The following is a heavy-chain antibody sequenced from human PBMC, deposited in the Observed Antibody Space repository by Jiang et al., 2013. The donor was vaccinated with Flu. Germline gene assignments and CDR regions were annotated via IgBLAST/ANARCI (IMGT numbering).Heavy chain of an antibody. CDR3: ANDYCSGGSCSSEDYYYYGMDV. Sequence: VQLLESGGGVVQPGGSLRLSCAASGFTFSSYGMHWVRQAPGKGLEWVAFIRYDGSNKYYADSVKGRFTISRDNSKNTLYLQMNSLRAEDTAVYYRANDYCSGGSCSSEDYYYYGMDVWAEGTTVTVSS. V-gene: IGHV3-30*02. CDR2: IRYDGSNK. D-gene: IGHD2-15*01. CDR1: GFTFSSYG. J-gene: IGHJ6*04.